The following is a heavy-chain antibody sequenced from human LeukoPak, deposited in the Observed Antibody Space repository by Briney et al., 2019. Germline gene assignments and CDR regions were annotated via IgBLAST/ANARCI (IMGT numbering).Heavy chain of an antibody. J-gene: IGHJ4*02. V-gene: IGHV1-8*03. D-gene: IGHD6-13*01. CDR3: ARGQAAAGTSSGFDY. CDR1: GYTFTGYY. Sequence: ASVTVSCKASGYTFTGYYMHWVRQAPGQGLEWMGWMNPNSGNTGYAQKFQGRVTITRNTSISTAYMELSSLRSEDTAVYYCARGQAAAGTSSGFDYWGQGTLVTVSS. CDR2: MNPNSGNT.